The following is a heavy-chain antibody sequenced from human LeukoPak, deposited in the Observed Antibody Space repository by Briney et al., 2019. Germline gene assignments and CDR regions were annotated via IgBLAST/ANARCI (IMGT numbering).Heavy chain of an antibody. CDR3: ARGLVYSGYDSGFDY. CDR1: GFTFSSYA. V-gene: IGHV3-48*03. CDR2: ISSSGSTI. Sequence: PGGSLRLSCAASGFTFSSYAMSWVRQAPGKGLEWVSYISSSGSTIYYADSVKGRFTISRDNAKNSLYLQMNSLRAEDTAVYYCARGLVYSGYDSGFDYWGQGTLVTVSS. D-gene: IGHD5-12*01. J-gene: IGHJ4*02.